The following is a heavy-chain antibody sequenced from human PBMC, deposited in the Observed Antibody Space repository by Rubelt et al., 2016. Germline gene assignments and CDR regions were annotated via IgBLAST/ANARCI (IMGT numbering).Heavy chain of an antibody. V-gene: IGHV1-18*01. CDR3: ARDLPPFRRYNWNFPLDY. CDR2: ISAYNGNT. Sequence: QVQLVQSGAEVKKPGASVKVSCKASGYTFTSYGISWVRQAPGQGLEWMGWISAYNGNTNYAQKLQSRVTMTTDTSTSKAYMELRSPRSDDTAVYYCARDLPPFRRYNWNFPLDYWGQGTLVTVSS. D-gene: IGHD1-7*01. J-gene: IGHJ4*02. CDR1: GYTFTSYG.